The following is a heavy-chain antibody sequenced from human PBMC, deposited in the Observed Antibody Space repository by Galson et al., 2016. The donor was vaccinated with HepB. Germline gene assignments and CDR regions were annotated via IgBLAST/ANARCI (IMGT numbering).Heavy chain of an antibody. J-gene: IGHJ4*02. V-gene: IGHV1-69*13. CDR2: IIPIFGPA. Sequence: SVKVSCKASGGTFSSYSISWVRQAPGQGLEWMGGIIPIFGPANYAQKFQGRVTINADESTSTAYMQLSSLRYEDTAVYYCARGGRAWSGSVLDSWGQGTLVIVSS. CDR1: GGTFSSYS. D-gene: IGHD1-26*01. CDR3: ARGGRAWSGSVLDS.